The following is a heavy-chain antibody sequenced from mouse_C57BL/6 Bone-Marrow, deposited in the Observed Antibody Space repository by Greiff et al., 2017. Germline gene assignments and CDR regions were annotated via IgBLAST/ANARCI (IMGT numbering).Heavy chain of an antibody. D-gene: IGHD1-1*01. CDR1: GYTFTSYW. CDR2: IHPNSGST. V-gene: IGHV1-64*01. J-gene: IGHJ3*01. CDR3: ARGYYGPAWFAY. Sequence: VQLQQSGAELVKPGASVTLSCKASGYTFTSYWMHWVKQRPGQGLEWIGMIHPNSGSTNYNEKFKSKATLTVDKSSSTAYMQLSSLTSEDSAVYYCARGYYGPAWFAYWGQGTLVTVSA.